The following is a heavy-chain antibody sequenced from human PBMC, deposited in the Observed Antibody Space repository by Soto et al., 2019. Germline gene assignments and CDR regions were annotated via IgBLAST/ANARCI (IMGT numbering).Heavy chain of an antibody. CDR2: IYYSGST. V-gene: IGHV4-30-4*08. CDR1: GGSISSGDYY. J-gene: IGHJ6*02. Sequence: SETLSLTCTVSGGSISSGDYYWSWIRQPPGKGLEWIGYIYYSGSTYYNPSLKSRVTISVDTSKNQFSLKLSSVTAADTAVYYCAREEVPWFGVGGISPGNYYYYGMDVWGQGTTVTVSS. CDR3: AREEVPWFGVGGISPGNYYYYGMDV. D-gene: IGHD3-10*01.